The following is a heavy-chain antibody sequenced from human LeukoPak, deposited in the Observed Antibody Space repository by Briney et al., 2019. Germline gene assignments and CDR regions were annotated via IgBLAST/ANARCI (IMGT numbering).Heavy chain of an antibody. CDR3: ARGEDIVVVPAAIGFDP. J-gene: IGHJ5*02. Sequence: PGRSLRLSCAASGFTFSSYAMHWVRQAPGKGLEWVAVISYDGSNKYYADSVKGRFTISRDNAKNSLYLQMNSLRAEDTAVYYCARGEDIVVVPAAIGFDPWGQGTLVTVSS. CDR2: ISYDGSNK. V-gene: IGHV3-30*04. D-gene: IGHD2-2*01. CDR1: GFTFSSYA.